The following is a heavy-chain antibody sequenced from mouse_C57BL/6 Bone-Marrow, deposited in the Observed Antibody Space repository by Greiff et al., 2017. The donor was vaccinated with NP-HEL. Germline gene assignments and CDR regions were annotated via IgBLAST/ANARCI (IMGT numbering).Heavy chain of an antibody. J-gene: IGHJ4*01. V-gene: IGHV1-82*01. CDR3: ARGDYERGYYAMDD. Sequence: VQLQQSGPELVKPGASVKISCKASGYAFSSSWMNWVKQRPGKGLEWIGRIYPGDGDTNYNGKFKGKATLTADTSSSTAYMQLSSLTAEDSAVYFCARGDYERGYYAMDDWGQGTSVTVSS. CDR2: IYPGDGDT. D-gene: IGHD2-4*01. CDR1: GYAFSSSW.